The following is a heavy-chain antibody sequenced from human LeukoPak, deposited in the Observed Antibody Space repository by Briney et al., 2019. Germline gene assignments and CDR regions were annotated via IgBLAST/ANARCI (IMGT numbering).Heavy chain of an antibody. CDR1: GGTFSSYA. J-gene: IGHJ6*03. D-gene: IGHD3-10*01. CDR2: IIPIFGTA. Sequence: ASVRVSCKASGGTFSSYAISWVRQAPGQGLEWMGGIIPIFGTANYAQKFQGRVTTTADESTSTAYMELSSLRSEDTAVYYCARGLITMVRGVIIKGEYYYMDVWGKGTTVTVSS. V-gene: IGHV1-69*13. CDR3: ARGLITMVRGVIIKGEYYYMDV.